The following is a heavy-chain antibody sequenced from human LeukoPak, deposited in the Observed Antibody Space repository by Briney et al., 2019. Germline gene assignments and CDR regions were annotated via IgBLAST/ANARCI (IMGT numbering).Heavy chain of an antibody. D-gene: IGHD2-15*01. CDR3: ARVSDIRRGGVDY. J-gene: IGHJ4*02. CDR1: GGTFSSYA. CDR2: IIPIFGTA. V-gene: IGHV1-69*01. Sequence: SVKVSCKASGGTFSSYATSWVRQAPGQGLEWMGGIIPIFGTANYAQKFQGRVTITADESTSTAYMELSSLRSEDTAVYYCARVSDIRRGGVDYWGQGTLVTVSS.